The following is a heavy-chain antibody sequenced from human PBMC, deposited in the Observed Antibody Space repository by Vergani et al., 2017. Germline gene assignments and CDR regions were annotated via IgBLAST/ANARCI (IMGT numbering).Heavy chain of an antibody. V-gene: IGHV3-23*01. Sequence: EVQLLESGGGLVQPGGSLRLSCAASGFTFSNYAMSWVRQAPGKGLEWVSDISGSDHNTNYADSVKGRFTISRDNSKNTLYLQMNSRRAEDTAVYYCAKWSGSSSSAYYYYYYMDVWGKGTTVTVSS. D-gene: IGHD6-6*01. J-gene: IGHJ6*03. CDR3: AKWSGSSSSAYYYYYYMDV. CDR1: GFTFSNYA. CDR2: ISGSDHNT.